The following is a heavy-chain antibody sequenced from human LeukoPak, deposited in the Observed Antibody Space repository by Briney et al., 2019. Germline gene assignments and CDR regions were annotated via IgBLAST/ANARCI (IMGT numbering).Heavy chain of an antibody. CDR2: ISGSGGST. CDR3: ARDRSGYYDAFDI. D-gene: IGHD3-22*01. CDR1: GFTFSSYA. J-gene: IGHJ3*02. V-gene: IGHV3-23*01. Sequence: PGGSLRLSCAASGFTFSSYAMSWVRQAPGKGLEWVSAISGSGGSTYYADSVKGRFTISRDNSKNTLYLQMNSLRAEDTAVYYCARDRSGYYDAFDIWGQGTMVTVSS.